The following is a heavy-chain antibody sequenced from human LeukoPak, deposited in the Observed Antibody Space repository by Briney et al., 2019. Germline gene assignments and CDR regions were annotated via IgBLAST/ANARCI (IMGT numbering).Heavy chain of an antibody. Sequence: GGSLRLSCAASGFTFSSYAMHWVRQAPGKGLEWVAVISYDGSNKYYADSVKGRFTISRDNSKNTLYLQMNSLRAEDTAVYHCARDLSPGIAVAGRFDPWGQGTLVTVSS. CDR3: ARDLSPGIAVAGRFDP. V-gene: IGHV3-30-3*01. J-gene: IGHJ5*02. D-gene: IGHD6-19*01. CDR1: GFTFSSYA. CDR2: ISYDGSNK.